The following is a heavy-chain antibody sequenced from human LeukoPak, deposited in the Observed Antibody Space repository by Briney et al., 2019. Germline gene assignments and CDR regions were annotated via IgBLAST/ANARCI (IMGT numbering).Heavy chain of an antibody. CDR1: GFSFSSYW. Sequence: GGSLRLSCVVSGFSFSSYWMSWVRQAPGKGLEWVSAISKSGDHTYYAASAKGRFTIYRDNSKNTQYLQMNSLRAEDTAVYYCATSWGPDTSAFRWGRDGMDVWGQGTTVIVS. CDR2: ISKSGDHT. D-gene: IGHD3-16*01. J-gene: IGHJ6*02. V-gene: IGHV3-23*01. CDR3: ATSWGPDTSAFRWGRDGMDV.